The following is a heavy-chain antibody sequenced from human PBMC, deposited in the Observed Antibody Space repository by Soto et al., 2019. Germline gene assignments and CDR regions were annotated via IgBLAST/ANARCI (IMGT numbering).Heavy chain of an antibody. J-gene: IGHJ4*02. CDR2: ISGSGGST. CDR1: GFTFSSYA. V-gene: IGHV3-23*01. Sequence: PGGSLRLSCAASGFTFSSYAMSWVRQAPGKGLEWVSAISGSGGSTYYADSVKGRFTISRDNSKNTLYLQMNSLRAEDTAVYYSANSPPLYDFWSGYWFDYWGQGTLVTVSS. D-gene: IGHD3-3*01. CDR3: ANSPPLYDFWSGYWFDY.